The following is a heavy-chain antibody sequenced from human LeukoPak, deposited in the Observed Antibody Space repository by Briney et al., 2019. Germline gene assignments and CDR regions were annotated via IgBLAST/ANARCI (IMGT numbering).Heavy chain of an antibody. CDR1: GASISSSGYY. J-gene: IGHJ4*02. V-gene: IGHV4-30-2*01. CDR3: ARLRWHYYDSSGYPSLDY. Sequence: SETLSLTCTVSGASISSSGYYWNWNRQPPGKGLEWIGYIYHSGSTYYNPSLKSRVTISVDTSKNQFSLKLSSVTAADTAVYYCARLRWHYYDSSGYPSLDYWGQGTLVTVSS. CDR2: IYHSGST. D-gene: IGHD3-22*01.